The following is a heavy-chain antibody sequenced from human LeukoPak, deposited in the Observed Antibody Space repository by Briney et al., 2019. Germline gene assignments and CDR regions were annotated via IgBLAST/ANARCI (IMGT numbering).Heavy chain of an antibody. Sequence: SETLSLTCAVYGGSFSGYYWSCIRQPPGKGLEWIGEINHSGSTNYNPSLKSRVTISVDTSKNQFSLKLSSVTAADTAVYYCARGPIAAAELDYWGQGTLVTVSS. J-gene: IGHJ4*02. CDR3: ARGPIAAAELDY. D-gene: IGHD6-13*01. V-gene: IGHV4-34*01. CDR1: GGSFSGYY. CDR2: INHSGST.